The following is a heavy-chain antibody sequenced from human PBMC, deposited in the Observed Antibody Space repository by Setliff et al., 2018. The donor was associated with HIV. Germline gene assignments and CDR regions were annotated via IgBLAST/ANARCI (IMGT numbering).Heavy chain of an antibody. J-gene: IGHJ6*03. CDR3: ARQEGYCSSTSCYAGSFMGYYYMDV. CDR2: IYNSGST. V-gene: IGHV4-59*08. Sequence: PSETLSLTCTVSGASIGNYYGSWIRQPPGKGLEWIGYIYNSGSTTYNPSLKSRVTISLDASKNQFSLKLSSVTAADTAVYYCARQEGYCSSTSCYAGSFMGYYYMDVWGKGTTVTV. CDR1: GASIGNYY. D-gene: IGHD2-2*01.